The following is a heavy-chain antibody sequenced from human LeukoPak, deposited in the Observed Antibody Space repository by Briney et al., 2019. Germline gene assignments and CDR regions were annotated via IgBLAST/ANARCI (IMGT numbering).Heavy chain of an antibody. CDR1: GYTFSSSG. V-gene: IGHV1-18*01. J-gene: IGHJ4*02. Sequence: ASVKVSRKASGYTFSSSGISWVRQAPGQGLEWTGWISPYNDDTRYEQTLQGRVTMTTDTSTSTVYMELRSLRSDDTAVYYCARSGSGYNPIDFWGQGTRVTVSS. CDR2: ISPYNDDT. D-gene: IGHD5-12*01. CDR3: ARSGSGYNPIDF.